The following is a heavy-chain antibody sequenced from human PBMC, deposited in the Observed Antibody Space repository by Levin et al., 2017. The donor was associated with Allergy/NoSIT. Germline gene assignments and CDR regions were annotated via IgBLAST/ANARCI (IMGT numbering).Heavy chain of an antibody. J-gene: IGHJ4*02. Sequence: KYGESLKISCQGSGYIFSTYWIAWVRQMPGKGLEFMGTIDPSDSDSRYSPSFEGQVTISADKSIATAYLQWDNLKASDTATYYCARRSGKTWVWHFDHWGQGTLVTVSP. V-gene: IGHV5-51*01. CDR2: IDPSDSDS. CDR1: GYIFSTYW. D-gene: IGHD1-26*01. CDR3: ARRSGKTWVWHFDH.